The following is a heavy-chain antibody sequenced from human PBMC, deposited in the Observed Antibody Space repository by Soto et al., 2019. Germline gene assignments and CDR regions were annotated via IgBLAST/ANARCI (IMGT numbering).Heavy chain of an antibody. V-gene: IGHV3-11*01. CDR3: ARGRYTDYGFYYHGMDV. CDR2: ISDTGSTI. Sequence: GGSLRLSCAASGFDFSDFYMSWIRQPPGKGLEWVSYISDTGSTIYYADSVRGRFTISRDNARNSLFLQMNSLRGKDTAVYYCARGRYTDYGFYYHGMDVWGQGTTVTVSS. D-gene: IGHD4-17*01. CDR1: GFDFSDFY. J-gene: IGHJ6*02.